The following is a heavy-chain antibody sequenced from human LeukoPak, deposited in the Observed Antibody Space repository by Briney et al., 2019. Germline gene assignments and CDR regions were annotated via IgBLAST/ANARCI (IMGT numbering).Heavy chain of an antibody. V-gene: IGHV1-2*02. CDR3: AKKVRGPSHPLDF. J-gene: IGHJ4*02. CDR1: GYTFTGYA. Sequence: GASVKVSRKASGYTFTGYAIHWVRQAPGQGLEWMGWINPEKRDTGYAHKFQGRVTMTSDTSISTAYMELSSLRSDDPAVYYCAKKVRGPSHPLDFWGQGTLLTVSS. CDR2: INPEKRDT. D-gene: IGHD5-12*01.